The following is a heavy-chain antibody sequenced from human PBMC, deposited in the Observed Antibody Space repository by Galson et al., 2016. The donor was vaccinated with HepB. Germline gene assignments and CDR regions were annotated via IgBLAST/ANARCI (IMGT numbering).Heavy chain of an antibody. CDR2: IDTDGRIT. Sequence: SLRLSCAASGFNFNTFWMHWVRQVPGNGLVWVSRIDTDGRITNYADSVRGRFTISRDNTKNTLFLQMNSLRAEDTASYYCARDLGGYGGYWGQGTLVTVSS. CDR1: GFNFNTFW. D-gene: IGHD5-12*01. CDR3: ARDLGGYGGY. V-gene: IGHV3-74*01. J-gene: IGHJ4*02.